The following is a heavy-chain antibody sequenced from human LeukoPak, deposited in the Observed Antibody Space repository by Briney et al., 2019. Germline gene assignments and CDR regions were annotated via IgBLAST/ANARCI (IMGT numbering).Heavy chain of an antibody. V-gene: IGHV4-31*03. CDR3: ARAAQNWNNAPYFDY. CDR1: GGSISSGGYS. CDR2: IYYSGST. Sequence: SETLSLTCSVSGGSISSGGYSWSWIRQHPGKGLEWIGYIYYSGSTYYNPSLKSRVIISVDTPKIQFSLRLSSVTAADTAVYYCARAAQNWNNAPYFDYWGQGTLVTVSS. D-gene: IGHD1-1*01. J-gene: IGHJ4*02.